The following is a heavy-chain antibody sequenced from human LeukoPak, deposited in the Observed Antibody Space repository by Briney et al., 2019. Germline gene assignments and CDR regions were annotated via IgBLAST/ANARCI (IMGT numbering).Heavy chain of an antibody. CDR1: GFTFSSYA. J-gene: IGHJ4*02. D-gene: IGHD5-18*01. CDR3: AKDLRSYSYGSSDY. V-gene: IGHV3-23*01. CDR2: ISGSGGST. Sequence: PGGSLRLSCAASGFTFSSYAMSWVRQAPGKGLEWGSAISGSGGSTYYADSVKGRFTISRDNSKNTLYLQMNSLRAEDTAVYYCAKDLRSYSYGSSDYWGQGTLVTVSS.